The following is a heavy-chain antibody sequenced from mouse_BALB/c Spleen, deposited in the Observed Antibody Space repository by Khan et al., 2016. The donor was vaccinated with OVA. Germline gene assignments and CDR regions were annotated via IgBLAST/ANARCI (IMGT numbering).Heavy chain of an antibody. V-gene: IGHV3-2*02. CDR1: GYSITSDYA. Sequence: EVELVESGPGLVKPSQSLSLTCTVTGYSITSDYAWNWIRQFPENKLEWLGFISYSGNTNYNPSLKSRISITRDTSKNQLFLQLNSETTEDTATYYCARICGGDFDYWGQGTTLTVSS. CDR2: ISYSGNT. CDR3: ARICGGDFDY. J-gene: IGHJ2*01.